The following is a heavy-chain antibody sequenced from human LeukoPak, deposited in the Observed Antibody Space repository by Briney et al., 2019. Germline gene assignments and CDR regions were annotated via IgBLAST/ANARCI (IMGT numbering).Heavy chain of an antibody. J-gene: IGHJ1*01. V-gene: IGHV3-21*01. CDR2: ISSSSSYI. Sequence: GGSLRLSCAASGFTFSSYSMNWVRQAPGKGLEWVSSISSSSSYIYYADSVRGRFTISRDNAKNSLYLQMNSLRAEDTAVYYCARDSAHFVTIFGVVTEYFQHWGQGTLVTVSS. D-gene: IGHD3-3*01. CDR1: GFTFSSYS. CDR3: ARDSAHFVTIFGVVTEYFQH.